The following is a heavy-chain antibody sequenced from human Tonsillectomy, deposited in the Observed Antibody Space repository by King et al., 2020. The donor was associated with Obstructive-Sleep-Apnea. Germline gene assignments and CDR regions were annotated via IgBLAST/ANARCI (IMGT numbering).Heavy chain of an antibody. Sequence: DVQLVESGGGLVQPGGSLRLSCAASGFTFSSYWMSWVRQAPGKGLEWVANIKQDGSEKYYVDSVKGRFTISRDNAKNSLYLQMNSLRAEDTAVYYCARNGRITMIVVEYYFDYWGQGTLVTVSS. V-gene: IGHV3-7*03. CDR3: ARNGRITMIVVEYYFDY. D-gene: IGHD3-22*01. CDR2: IKQDGSEK. CDR1: GFTFSSYW. J-gene: IGHJ4*02.